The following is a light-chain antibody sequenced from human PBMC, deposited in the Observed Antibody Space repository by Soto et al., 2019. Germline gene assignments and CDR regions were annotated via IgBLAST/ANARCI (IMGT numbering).Light chain of an antibody. V-gene: IGKV4-1*01. J-gene: IGKJ1*01. CDR2: WAS. Sequence: DIVMTQSPDSLAVSLGERATINCKSSRSVLYSSNNKNYLAWYQQKPGQPPKLLIYWASTRESGVPDRFSGSGSGTDFTLAIISLQAEYLAVYYCQQYFSSPQTFGQGTKVEIK. CDR3: QQYFSSPQT. CDR1: RSVLYSSNNKNY.